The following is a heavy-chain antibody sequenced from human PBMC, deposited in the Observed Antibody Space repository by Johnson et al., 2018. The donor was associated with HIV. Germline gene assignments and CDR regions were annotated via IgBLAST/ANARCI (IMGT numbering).Heavy chain of an antibody. CDR3: ARGVLLWFRELSSLNDAFDI. CDR2: ISSRGRTI. D-gene: IGHD3-10*01. Sequence: QEQLVESGGGVIRPGGSLRLSCAASGFTFSDYYMTWIRQAPGTGLEFVSYISSRGRTIYSADSVKGRFTISRDNAKNSLYLQMNSLRAEDTALYYCARGVLLWFRELSSLNDAFDIWGQGTMVTVSS. J-gene: IGHJ3*02. CDR1: GFTFSDYY. V-gene: IGHV3-11*01.